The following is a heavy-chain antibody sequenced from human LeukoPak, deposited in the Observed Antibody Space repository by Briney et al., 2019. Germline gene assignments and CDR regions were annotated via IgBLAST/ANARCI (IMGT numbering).Heavy chain of an antibody. CDR3: VRDLDYRFDF. CDR1: GFTFSNYW. CDR2: INSDGSST. J-gene: IGHJ4*02. Sequence: GGSLRLSCAASGFTFSNYWMHWVRQAPGKGLVWVSRINSDGSSTTYADSVKGRFTVSRDNAKNTLFLQMNSPRAEDTAAYYCVRDLDYRFDFWGEGTLVTVSS. V-gene: IGHV3-74*01. D-gene: IGHD3-16*02.